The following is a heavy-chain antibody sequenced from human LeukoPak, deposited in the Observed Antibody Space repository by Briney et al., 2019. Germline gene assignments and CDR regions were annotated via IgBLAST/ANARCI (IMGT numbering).Heavy chain of an antibody. D-gene: IGHD1-1*01. CDR2: LSSSGGDT. J-gene: IGHJ4*02. Sequence: GGSLRLSCAASGFTFSSYAMSWVRQAPAKGLEWVSALSSSGGDTFYADSVKGRFTISRDTSKNTLYLQMYSLRAEDTAVYYCAKAGTGTNMIFDYWGQGTLVTVSS. V-gene: IGHV3-23*01. CDR3: AKAGTGTNMIFDY. CDR1: GFTFSSYA.